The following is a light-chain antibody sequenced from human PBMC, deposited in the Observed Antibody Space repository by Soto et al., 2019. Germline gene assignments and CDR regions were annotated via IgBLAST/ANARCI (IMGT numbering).Light chain of an antibody. V-gene: IGKV3-20*01. Sequence: EIVLTQSPGTLSLSPGERATLSCRASQSVSSSYLAWYQQKPGQAPRLLICGASSRATGIPDRFSGSGSGTDLTLTISRLEPEDFAVYYCQQYGSSPVTFGGGTKVEIK. CDR3: QQYGSSPVT. CDR2: GAS. J-gene: IGKJ4*01. CDR1: QSVSSSY.